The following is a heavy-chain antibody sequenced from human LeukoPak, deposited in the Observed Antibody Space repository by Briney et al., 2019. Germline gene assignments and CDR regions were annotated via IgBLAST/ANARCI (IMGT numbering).Heavy chain of an antibody. J-gene: IGHJ6*02. V-gene: IGHV1-69*13. CDR1: GGTFSSYA. CDR2: IIPIFGTA. Sequence: SVKVSCKASGGTFSSYAISWVRQAPGQGLEWMGGIIPIFGTANYAQKFQGRVTITADESTSTAYTELSSLRSEDTAVYYCARDRRVGSTRDYYYGMDVWGQGTTVTVSS. D-gene: IGHD2-2*01. CDR3: ARDRRVGSTRDYYYGMDV.